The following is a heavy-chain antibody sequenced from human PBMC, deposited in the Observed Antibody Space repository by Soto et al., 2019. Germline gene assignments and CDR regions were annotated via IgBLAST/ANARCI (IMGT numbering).Heavy chain of an antibody. CDR2: INAGNGNT. CDR1: GYTFTNYA. D-gene: IGHD2-15*01. Sequence: QVQLVQSGAEEKKPGASVKVSCKASGYTFTNYAIHWVRQAPGQRLEWMGWINAGNGNTKHSQKFQGRVTIPRDTSASTADMELSSLRSEDTAVYYCARGVAPYYFDYWGQGTLVTVSS. J-gene: IGHJ4*02. CDR3: ARGVAPYYFDY. V-gene: IGHV1-3*05.